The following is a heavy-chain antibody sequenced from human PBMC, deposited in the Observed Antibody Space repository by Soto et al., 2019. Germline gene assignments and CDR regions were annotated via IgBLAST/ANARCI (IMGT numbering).Heavy chain of an antibody. V-gene: IGHV1-46*03. CDR3: ARDRAPGWAYYYGMDV. CDR1: GNTFTSYY. CDR2: INPSSGST. Sequence: QVQLVQSGAKVKKPGASVKVSCKASGNTFTSYYMHWVRQAPGQGLEWMGIINPSSGSTSYAQKFQGRVTMTRDTSTSTVYMELSSLRSEDTAVYYCARDRAPGWAYYYGMDVWGQGTTVTVSS. J-gene: IGHJ6*02. D-gene: IGHD1-26*01.